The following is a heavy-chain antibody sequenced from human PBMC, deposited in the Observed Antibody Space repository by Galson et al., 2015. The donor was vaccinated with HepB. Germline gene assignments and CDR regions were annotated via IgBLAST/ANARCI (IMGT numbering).Heavy chain of an antibody. D-gene: IGHD3-3*01. CDR1: GFTFSSYS. V-gene: IGHV3-48*01. CDR3: ARDGVFEFYYYGMDV. CDR2: ISSSSSTI. J-gene: IGHJ6*02. Sequence: SLRLSCAASGFTFSSYSMNWVRQAPGKGLEWVSYISSSSSTIYYADSVKGRFTISRDNAKNSLYLQMNSLRAEDTAVYYCARDGVFEFYYYGMDVWGQGTTVTVSS.